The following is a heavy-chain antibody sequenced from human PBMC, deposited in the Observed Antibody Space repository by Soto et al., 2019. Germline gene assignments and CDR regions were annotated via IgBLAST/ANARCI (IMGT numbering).Heavy chain of an antibody. CDR3: ARQKGY. V-gene: IGHV5-51*01. CDR2: VYPGDSQT. Sequence: GESLKISCKASGYTFTDAWIGWVRQMPGKGLEWMGIVYPGDSQTRYNPSFQGQSTISADKSITTAYLQWTSLKASDSAMYYCARQKGYWGQGTLVTVSS. J-gene: IGHJ4*02. CDR1: GYTFTDAW.